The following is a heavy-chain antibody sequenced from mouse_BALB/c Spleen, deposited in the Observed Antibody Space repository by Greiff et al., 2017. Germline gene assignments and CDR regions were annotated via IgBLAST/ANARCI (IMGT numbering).Heavy chain of an antibody. CDR3: AHYDYDVGWFAY. Sequence: EVQRVESGAELVKPGASVKLSCTASGFNIKDTYMHWVKQRPEQGLEWIGRIDPANGNTKYDPKFQGKATITADTSSNTAYLQLSSLTSEDTAVYYCAHYDYDVGWFAYWGQGTLVTVSA. D-gene: IGHD2-4*01. J-gene: IGHJ3*01. CDR2: IDPANGNT. V-gene: IGHV14-3*02. CDR1: GFNIKDTY.